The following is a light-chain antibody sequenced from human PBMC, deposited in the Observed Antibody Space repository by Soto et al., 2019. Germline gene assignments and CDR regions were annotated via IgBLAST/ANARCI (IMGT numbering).Light chain of an antibody. Sequence: EIVMTQSPATLSVSPGERATLSCRASQSVSSNLAWYQQKPGQAPRLLIYGASTRATGIPARFSGSGSGTEFTLTISSLQSEDFAVYCCQQYNNWPPRTFGQGTKVDIK. V-gene: IGKV3-15*01. J-gene: IGKJ1*01. CDR2: GAS. CDR3: QQYNNWPPRT. CDR1: QSVSSN.